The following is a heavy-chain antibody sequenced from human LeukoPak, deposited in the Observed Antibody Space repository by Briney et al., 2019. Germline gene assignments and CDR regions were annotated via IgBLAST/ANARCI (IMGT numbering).Heavy chain of an antibody. CDR2: IDTSSGGT. D-gene: IGHD3-10*01. V-gene: IGHV1-2*04. Sequence: GASVTVSFTASGYTFIGYHIQWVRQAPGQGHEWMGWIDTSSGGTNYAQKFQGWVTMTRDTSINTAYMELSRLRSNDTAVYYCARALSVSMIRGIIIPYNFDHWGQGTLVTVSS. CDR3: ARALSVSMIRGIIIPYNFDH. J-gene: IGHJ4*02. CDR1: GYTFIGYH.